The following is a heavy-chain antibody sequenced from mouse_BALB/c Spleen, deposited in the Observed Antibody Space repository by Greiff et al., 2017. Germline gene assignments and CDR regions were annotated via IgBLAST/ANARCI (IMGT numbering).Heavy chain of an antibody. Sequence: LVKTGASVKISCKASGYSFTGYYMHWVKQSHGKSLEWIGYISCYNGATSYNQKFKGKATFTVDTSSSTAYMQFNSLTSEDSAVYYCARGQLGLRFPSWFAYWGQGTLVTVSA. CDR2: ISCYNGAT. CDR3: ARGQLGLRFPSWFAY. J-gene: IGHJ3*01. D-gene: IGHD3-1*01. V-gene: IGHV1S34*01. CDR1: GYSFTGYY.